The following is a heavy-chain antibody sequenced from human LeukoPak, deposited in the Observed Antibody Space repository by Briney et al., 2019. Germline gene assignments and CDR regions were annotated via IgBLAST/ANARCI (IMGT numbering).Heavy chain of an antibody. V-gene: IGHV4-4*09. CDR2: IHTSGSN. Sequence: SETLSLTCAVSGVSVSPYYWAWIRQPPGKGLEWIGYIHTSGSNNQYPSLKSRVTISVDKSKNHFSLRLTSVTAADTAVYYCARLSAAVHLGAFDLWGQGTMVTVSS. J-gene: IGHJ3*01. D-gene: IGHD3-3*01. CDR3: ARLSAAVHLGAFDL. CDR1: GVSVSPYY.